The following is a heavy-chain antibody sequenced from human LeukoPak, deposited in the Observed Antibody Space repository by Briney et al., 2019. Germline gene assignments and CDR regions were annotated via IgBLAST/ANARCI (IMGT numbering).Heavy chain of an antibody. CDR1: GFAVSSKY. Sequence: GGSLRLSCAASGFAVSSKYMTWVRQAPGKGLECVSLMYRDDHIYYADSVKGRFTISRDNSRNTLYLQLNSLRAEDTAVYYCATSGGVYSPDAFDVWGQGAMVTVSS. CDR3: ATSGGVYSPDAFDV. J-gene: IGHJ3*01. D-gene: IGHD5/OR15-5a*01. V-gene: IGHV3-66*01. CDR2: MYRDDHI.